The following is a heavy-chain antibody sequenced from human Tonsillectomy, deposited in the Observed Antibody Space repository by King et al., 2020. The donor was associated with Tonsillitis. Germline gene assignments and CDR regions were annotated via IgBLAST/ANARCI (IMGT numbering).Heavy chain of an antibody. V-gene: IGHV3-74*03. CDR2: IKSDGTST. CDR3: ARNYYYGSGSSYGLSAAFDI. D-gene: IGHD3-10*01. Sequence: VQLVESGGGLVQPGGSLRLSCAASGVTFSKNWMHWVRQVPGKGLVWVSRIKSDGTSTTYADSVKGRFTISRNNAKNTLYLQMNSMRVEDTAVYYCARNYYYGSGSSYGLSAAFDIWGQGTMVTVSS. J-gene: IGHJ3*02. CDR1: GVTFSKNW.